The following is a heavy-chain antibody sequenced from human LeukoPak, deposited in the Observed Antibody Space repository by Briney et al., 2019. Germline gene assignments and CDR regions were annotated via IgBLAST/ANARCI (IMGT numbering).Heavy chain of an antibody. V-gene: IGHV1-2*02. CDR2: INPNSGGT. Sequence: GASVKVSCKASGYTFTGYYMHWVRQAPGQGLEWMGWINPNSGGTNYAQKFQGRVTMTRDTSISTAYMELSRLRSDDTAVYYCARDGGYCSSTSCYRGYYYYMDVWGKGTTVTVSS. D-gene: IGHD2-2*02. J-gene: IGHJ6*03. CDR3: ARDGGYCSSTSCYRGYYYYMDV. CDR1: GYTFTGYY.